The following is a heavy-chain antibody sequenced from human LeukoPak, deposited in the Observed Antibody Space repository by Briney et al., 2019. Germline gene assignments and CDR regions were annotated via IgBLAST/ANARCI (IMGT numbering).Heavy chain of an antibody. Sequence: PGGSLRLSCAASGFTFSSYAMSWVRQAPGKGLEWVSAISGSGGSTYYADSVKGRFTISRDNSKNTLYLQMNSLRAEGTAVYYCAKTGGSGSYYNRLDYWGQGTLVTVSS. D-gene: IGHD3-10*01. V-gene: IGHV3-23*01. J-gene: IGHJ4*02. CDR2: ISGSGGST. CDR1: GFTFSSYA. CDR3: AKTGGSGSYYNRLDY.